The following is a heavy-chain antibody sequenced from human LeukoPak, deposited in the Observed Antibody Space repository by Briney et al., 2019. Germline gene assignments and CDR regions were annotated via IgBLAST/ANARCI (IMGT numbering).Heavy chain of an antibody. J-gene: IGHJ4*02. Sequence: PGGSLRLSCAASGFTFINYWMTWVRQPPGKGLEWVANVNQDGTEMHYVDSVKGRFTISRDNAKNFLSLQMNSLRDDDTAVYYCARGYSDYGGEDFDSGGQGTLVTVSS. CDR3: ARGYSDYGGEDFDS. V-gene: IGHV3-7*04. CDR1: GFTFINYW. D-gene: IGHD4-11*01. CDR2: VNQDGTEM.